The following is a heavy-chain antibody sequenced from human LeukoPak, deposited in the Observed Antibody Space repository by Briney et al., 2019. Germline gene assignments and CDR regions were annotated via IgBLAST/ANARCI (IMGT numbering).Heavy chain of an antibody. Sequence: SGPVLVKPTQTLTLTCTFSGFSLSTSGMCVSWIRQPPGKALEWLARIDWDDDKFYSTSLKTRLTISKDTSKNQVVLTMTNMDPVDTATYYCARMVGSSGYQYYFDYWGQGTLVTVSS. V-gene: IGHV2-70*16. D-gene: IGHD3-22*01. CDR1: GFSLSTSGMC. J-gene: IGHJ4*02. CDR2: IDWDDDK. CDR3: ARMVGSSGYQYYFDY.